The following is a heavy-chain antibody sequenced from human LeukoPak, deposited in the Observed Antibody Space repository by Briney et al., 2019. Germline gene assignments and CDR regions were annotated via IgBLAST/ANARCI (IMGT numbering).Heavy chain of an antibody. Sequence: PGGSLRLSCAASGFTFSSYAMHWVRHAPGKGLEWVAVMSHDGSNKYYGDSVKGRFTISRDNSKNTLYLQMNSLRAEDTAVYYCAKLDSSGWSRPFDYWGQGTLVTVSS. CDR3: AKLDSSGWSRPFDY. V-gene: IGHV3-30*18. CDR1: GFTFSSYA. D-gene: IGHD6-19*01. CDR2: MSHDGSNK. J-gene: IGHJ4*02.